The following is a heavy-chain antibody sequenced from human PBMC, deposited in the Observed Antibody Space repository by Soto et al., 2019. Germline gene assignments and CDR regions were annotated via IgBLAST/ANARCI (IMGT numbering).Heavy chain of an antibody. V-gene: IGHV3-33*01. CDR1: GFTFSSYG. D-gene: IGHD3-10*01. CDR3: ARDSLLWFGEPMFDP. Sequence: GGSLRLSCAASGFTFSSYGMHWVRQAPGKGLEWVAVIWYDGSNKYYADSVKGRFTISRDNSKNTLYLQMNSLRAEDTAVYYCARDSLLWFGEPMFDPWGQGTLVTVSS. J-gene: IGHJ5*02. CDR2: IWYDGSNK.